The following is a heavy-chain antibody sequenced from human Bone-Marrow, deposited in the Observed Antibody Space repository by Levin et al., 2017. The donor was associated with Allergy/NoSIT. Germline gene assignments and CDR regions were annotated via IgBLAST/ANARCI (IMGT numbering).Heavy chain of an antibody. CDR1: GYSFTSYW. CDR2: IYPGDSDT. V-gene: IGHV5-51*01. CDR3: ARHGTYYYDSSGYLFNSAIDY. D-gene: IGHD3-22*01. J-gene: IGHJ4*02. Sequence: GESLKISCKGSGYSFTSYWIGWVRQMPGKGLEWMGIIYPGDSDTRYSPSFQGQVTISADKSISTAYLQWSSLKASDTAMYYCARHGTYYYDSSGYLFNSAIDYWGQGTLVTVSS.